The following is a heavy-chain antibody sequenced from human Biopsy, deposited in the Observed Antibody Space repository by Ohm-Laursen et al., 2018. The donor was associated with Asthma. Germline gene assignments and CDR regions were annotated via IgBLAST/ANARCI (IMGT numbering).Heavy chain of an antibody. CDR3: ARDPQVDATTSFDY. V-gene: IGHV1-2*06. CDR1: GYTFTGYY. CDR2: IHPHNGGT. D-gene: IGHD2-15*01. Sequence: ASVKVSCKASGYTFTGYYMHWVRQAPGQGLEWMGRIHPHNGGTNYAQRFQGRVTMTRDTSISTAYIELSTLSSDDTALYYCARDPQVDATTSFDYWGPGTLITVSS. J-gene: IGHJ4*02.